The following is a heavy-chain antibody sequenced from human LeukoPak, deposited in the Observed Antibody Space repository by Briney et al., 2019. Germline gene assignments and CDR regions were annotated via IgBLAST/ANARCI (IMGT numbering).Heavy chain of an antibody. CDR2: IYSDGPT. D-gene: IGHD6-25*01. J-gene: IGHJ4*02. V-gene: IGHV3-53*01. CDR3: ARMSHIATAGTLFFDY. CDR1: GFTVISNY. Sequence: AGGSLRLSCAVSGFTVISNYMSWVRQAPGKGLEWVSVIYSDGPTYYADSVKGRFTISRDNSKNTVYLQMNSLRAEDTAVYYCARMSHIATAGTLFFDYWGQGTLVTVSS.